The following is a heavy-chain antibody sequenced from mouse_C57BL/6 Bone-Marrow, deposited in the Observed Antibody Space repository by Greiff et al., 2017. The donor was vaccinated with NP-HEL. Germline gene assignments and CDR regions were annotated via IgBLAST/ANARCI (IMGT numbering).Heavy chain of an antibody. Sequence: DVQLQESGPGLAKPSQTLSLTCSVTGYSITSDYWNWIRKFPGTKLEYMGYISYSGSTYYNPSLKSRISITRDTSKNQNYLQLNSVNNEDTATYYCERYYDGRSGGYFGVWGTGTTVTVSS. V-gene: IGHV3-8*01. CDR2: ISYSGST. CDR3: ERYYDGRSGGYFGV. J-gene: IGHJ1*03. D-gene: IGHD1-1*01. CDR1: GYSITSDY.